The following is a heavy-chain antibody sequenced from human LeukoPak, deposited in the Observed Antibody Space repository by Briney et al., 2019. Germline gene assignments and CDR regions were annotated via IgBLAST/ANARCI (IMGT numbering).Heavy chain of an antibody. Sequence: PSETLSLTCAVYGGSFSGYYWSWIRQPPGKGLEWIGEINHSGSTNYNPSLKSRVTISVDTSKNQFSLKLSSVTAADTAVYYCAREGEPLLFDYWGQGTLVTVSS. CDR1: GGSFSGYY. V-gene: IGHV4-34*01. CDR3: AREGEPLLFDY. D-gene: IGHD1-26*01. CDR2: INHSGST. J-gene: IGHJ4*02.